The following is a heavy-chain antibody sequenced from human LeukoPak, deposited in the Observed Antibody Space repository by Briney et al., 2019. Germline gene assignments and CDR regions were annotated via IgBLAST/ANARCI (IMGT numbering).Heavy chain of an antibody. Sequence: GASVKVSCKASGYTFTGYYMHWVRQAPGQGLEWMGWINPNSGGTNYAQKFQGRVTMTRDTSISTAYMELSRLRSDDTAVYYCAISRESIVVVPAAILGDDYWGQGTLVTVSS. V-gene: IGHV1-2*02. CDR2: INPNSGGT. CDR1: GYTFTGYY. CDR3: AISRESIVVVPAAILGDDY. D-gene: IGHD2-2*01. J-gene: IGHJ4*02.